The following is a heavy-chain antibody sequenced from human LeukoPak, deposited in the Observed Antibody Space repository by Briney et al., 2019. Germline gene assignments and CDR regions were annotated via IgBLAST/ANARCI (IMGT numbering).Heavy chain of an antibody. D-gene: IGHD2-2*01. CDR3: ARDGHQYCSSASCDNWFDP. CDR2: ICTSGST. CDR1: GGSISSYS. V-gene: IGHV4-4*07. J-gene: IGHJ5*02. Sequence: SETLSLTCTVSGGSISSYSWSWIRQPAGEGLGWIGRICTSGSTNYNPALKSRVTMSVDTSKNQFSLKLSSVTAADTAVYYCARDGHQYCSSASCDNWFDPWGQGTLVTVSS.